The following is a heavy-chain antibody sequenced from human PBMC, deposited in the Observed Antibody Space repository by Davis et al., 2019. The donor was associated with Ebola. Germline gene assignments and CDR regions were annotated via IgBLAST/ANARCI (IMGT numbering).Heavy chain of an antibody. CDR2: INYSGRT. J-gene: IGHJ6*02. Sequence: SETLSLTCTVSGDSISTYYWGWIRQPPGEGLEWIGNINYSGRTNHNPSLKSQVTISIDASKNLFSLKLSSVTAADTAVYYCARDRHAYGLDVWGQGTTVTVSS. CDR1: GDSISTYY. CDR3: ARDRHAYGLDV. V-gene: IGHV4-59*01.